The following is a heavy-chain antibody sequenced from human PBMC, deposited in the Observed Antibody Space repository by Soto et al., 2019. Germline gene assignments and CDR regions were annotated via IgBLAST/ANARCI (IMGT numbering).Heavy chain of an antibody. CDR2: IKADGTEK. J-gene: IGHJ6*02. CDR1: GFTLSSYW. CDR3: VTAVRGYNANGDL. Sequence: PGGSLRLSCVGSGFTLSSYWMGWVSQTPGKGLEWVATIKADGTEKYYVDSVKGRFTFSRDNAKTSVYLEMNSLRADDTAVYYGVTAVRGYNANGDLWGQGTTVTVSS. D-gene: IGHD5-12*01. V-gene: IGHV3-7*03.